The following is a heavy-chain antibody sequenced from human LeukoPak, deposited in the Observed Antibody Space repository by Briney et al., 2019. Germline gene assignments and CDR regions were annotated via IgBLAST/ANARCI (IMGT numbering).Heavy chain of an antibody. J-gene: IGHJ4*02. V-gene: IGHV1-2*02. D-gene: IGHD3-3*01. Sequence: ASVKVSCKASGYTFTGYYMHWVRQAPGQGLEWMGWINPNSGGTNYAQKFQGRVTMTRDTSISTAYMELSRLRSDDTAVYYCARGVRDFWSGYSFDYWGQGTLVTVSS. CDR3: ARGVRDFWSGYSFDY. CDR2: INPNSGGT. CDR1: GYTFTGYY.